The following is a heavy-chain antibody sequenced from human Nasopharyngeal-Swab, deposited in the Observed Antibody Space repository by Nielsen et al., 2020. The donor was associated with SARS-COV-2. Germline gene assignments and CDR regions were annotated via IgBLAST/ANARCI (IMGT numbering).Heavy chain of an antibody. Sequence: GPLRLSCTVSGGSISSSSYYWGWIRQPPGKGLEWIGSIYYSGSTYYNPSLKSRVTISVDTSKNQFSLKLSSVTAADTAVYYCARQRGDLRLGFYYYYGMDVWGQGTTVTVSS. CDR2: IYYSGST. D-gene: IGHD2-21*01. V-gene: IGHV4-39*01. CDR1: GGSISSSSYY. J-gene: IGHJ6*02. CDR3: ARQRGDLRLGFYYYYGMDV.